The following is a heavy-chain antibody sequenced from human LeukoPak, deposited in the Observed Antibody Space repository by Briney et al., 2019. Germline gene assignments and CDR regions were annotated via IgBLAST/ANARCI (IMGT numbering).Heavy chain of an antibody. D-gene: IGHD3-9*01. CDR1: GFPLSTYW. J-gene: IGHJ4*02. Sequence: GGSLRLSCAASGFPLSTYWMSWVRQAPGKGLEWVANINEDGSEKYSVDSVKGRFTISRDNAKNSLYLQMNSLRAEDTALYYCARARLATGYYFDCWGQGTLVTVSS. V-gene: IGHV3-7*05. CDR3: ARARLATGYYFDC. CDR2: INEDGSEK.